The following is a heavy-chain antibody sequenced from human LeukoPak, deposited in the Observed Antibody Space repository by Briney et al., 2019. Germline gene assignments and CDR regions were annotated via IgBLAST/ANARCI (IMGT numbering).Heavy chain of an antibody. D-gene: IGHD5-18*01. J-gene: IGHJ4*02. CDR1: GGSFSGYY. CDR2: INHSGST. Sequence: SETLSLTCAVYGGSFSGYYWSWIRQPPGKGLEWIGEINHSGSTNYNPSLESRVTISVDTSKNQFSLKLSSVTAADTAVYYCARGRYNYALEDYFDYWGQGTLVTVSS. CDR3: ARGRYNYALEDYFDY. V-gene: IGHV4-34*01.